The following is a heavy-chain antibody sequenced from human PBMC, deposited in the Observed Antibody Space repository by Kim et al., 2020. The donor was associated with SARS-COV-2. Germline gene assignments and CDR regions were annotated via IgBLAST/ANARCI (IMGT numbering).Heavy chain of an antibody. J-gene: IGHJ4*02. D-gene: IGHD3-10*01. CDR1: GFTFSDYY. Sequence: GGSLRLSCAASGFTFSDYYMSWIRQAPGKGLEWVSYISSSSSYTNYADSVKGRFTISRDNAKNSLYLQMNSLRAEDTAVYYCARGGAGRTRDYYFDYWGQGTLVTVSS. CDR3: ARGGAGRTRDYYFDY. CDR2: ISSSSSYT. V-gene: IGHV3-11*05.